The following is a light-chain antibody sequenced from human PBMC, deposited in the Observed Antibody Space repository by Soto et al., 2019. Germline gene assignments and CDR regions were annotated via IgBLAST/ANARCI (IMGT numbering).Light chain of an antibody. CDR3: CSYAGSYFGV. Sequence: QSALTQPRSVSGSPGQSVTISCTGTSSDVGGYNYVSWYQQHPGKAPKLMISDVSRRPSGVPDRFSGSKSGNTASLTISWLQAEDEADYYCCSYAGSYFGVFGGGTKLTVL. CDR2: DVS. V-gene: IGLV2-11*01. CDR1: SSDVGGYNY. J-gene: IGLJ2*01.